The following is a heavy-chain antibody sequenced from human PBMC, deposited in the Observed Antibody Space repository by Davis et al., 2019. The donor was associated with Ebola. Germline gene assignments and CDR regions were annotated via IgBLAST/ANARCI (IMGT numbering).Heavy chain of an antibody. Sequence: GESLKISCAASGFTFSSYWMSWVRQAPGKGLEWVANIKQDGSEKYYVDSVKGRFTISRDNAKNTLYLQMNSLRAEDTAVYYCARGVYWFDPWGQGTLVTVSS. D-gene: IGHD6-13*01. J-gene: IGHJ5*02. CDR2: IKQDGSEK. CDR3: ARGVYWFDP. CDR1: GFTFSSYW. V-gene: IGHV3-7*01.